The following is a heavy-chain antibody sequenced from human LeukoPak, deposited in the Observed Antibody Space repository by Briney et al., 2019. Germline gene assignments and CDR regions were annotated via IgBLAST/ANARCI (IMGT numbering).Heavy chain of an antibody. Sequence: ASVNVSCKVSGYILSNLSMHWVRQAPGKGLEWMGGFDPEDGETIYAQKFQGRVTMTEDTSTDTAYMELSSLRSEDTAVYYRATTPTGWFDPWGQGTLVTVSS. V-gene: IGHV1-24*01. CDR1: GYILSNLS. J-gene: IGHJ5*02. CDR3: ATTPTGWFDP. D-gene: IGHD1-14*01. CDR2: FDPEDGET.